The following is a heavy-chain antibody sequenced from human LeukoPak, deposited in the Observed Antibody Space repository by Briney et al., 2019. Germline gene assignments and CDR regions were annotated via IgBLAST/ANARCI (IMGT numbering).Heavy chain of an antibody. CDR3: ARERPSWNGFDP. Sequence: PSQTLSLTCTVSGGSISSGGYYWSWIRQHPGKGLEWIGYIYYSGSTYYNPSLKSRVTISVDTSKNQFSLKLSSVTAADSAVYYCARERPSWNGFDPWGQGTLVTVPS. CDR2: IYYSGST. CDR1: GGSISSGGYY. V-gene: IGHV4-31*03. J-gene: IGHJ5*02.